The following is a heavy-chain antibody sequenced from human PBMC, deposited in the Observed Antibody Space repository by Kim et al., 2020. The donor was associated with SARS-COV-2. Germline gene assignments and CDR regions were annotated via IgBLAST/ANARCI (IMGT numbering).Heavy chain of an antibody. V-gene: IGHV1-3*01. CDR1: GYTFTSNT. CDR3: ARDGTTGNGGYYSDY. D-gene: IGHD1-1*01. Sequence: ASVKVSCKASGYTFTSNTLHWVRQAPGQELEWMGWINVANGNRKYLQKLQDRLIITRDTSATTAYMELRRLTTEDTAVYYFARDGTTGNGGYYSDYWGQGTLVTVSS. CDR2: INVANGNR. J-gene: IGHJ4*02.